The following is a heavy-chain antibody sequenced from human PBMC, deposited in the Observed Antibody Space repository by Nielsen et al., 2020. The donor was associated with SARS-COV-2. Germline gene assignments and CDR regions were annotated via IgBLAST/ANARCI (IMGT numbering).Heavy chain of an antibody. CDR2: ISGSGGRT. V-gene: IGHV3-23*01. Sequence: GESLKISCAASGFTFSSYDMSWVRQAPGKGLKWVSSISGSGGRTYYADSVKGRFTISRDNSKNTLYLQMNSLRAEDTAVFYCAKALIVGTSVGYGMDVWGQGTTVTVSS. CDR1: GFTFSSYD. CDR3: AKALIVGTSVGYGMDV. D-gene: IGHD1-26*01. J-gene: IGHJ6*02.